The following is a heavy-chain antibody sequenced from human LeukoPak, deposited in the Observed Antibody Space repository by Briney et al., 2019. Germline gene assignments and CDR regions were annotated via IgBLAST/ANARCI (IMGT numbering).Heavy chain of an antibody. D-gene: IGHD3-10*01. CDR1: GGSISSSNW. Sequence: SETLSLTCAVSGGSISSSNWWSWVRQPPGKGLEWIGEIYHSGSTNYNPSLKSRVTISVDKSKNQFSLKLSSVTAADTAVYYCARVAGYRGEKFDSWGQGTLVTVSS. V-gene: IGHV4-4*02. CDR2: IYHSGST. CDR3: ARVAGYRGEKFDS. J-gene: IGHJ4*02.